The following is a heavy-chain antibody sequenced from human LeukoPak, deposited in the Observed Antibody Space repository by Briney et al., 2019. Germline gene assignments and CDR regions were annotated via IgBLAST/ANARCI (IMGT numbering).Heavy chain of an antibody. CDR2: ISYDGSNK. CDR1: GFTFSRYV. J-gene: IGHJ6*02. D-gene: IGHD3-3*01. CDR3: AKGYYDFWSGGYYYYYGMDV. Sequence: GGSLRLSCAASGFTFSRYVMHWVRQAPGKGLEWVAVISYDGSNKYYADSVKGRFTISRDNSKNTLYLQMNSLRAEDTAVYHCAKGYYDFWSGGYYYYYGMDVWGQGTTVTVSS. V-gene: IGHV3-30*18.